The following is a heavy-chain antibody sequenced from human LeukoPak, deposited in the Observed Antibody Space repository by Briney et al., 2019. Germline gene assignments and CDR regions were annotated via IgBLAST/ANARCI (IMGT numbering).Heavy chain of an antibody. Sequence: AASVKVSCKASGYTFTSYYMHWVRQAPGQGLEWMGLINPNGVITSYAQKFQGRVTMTRDTSTSTHYMELSSLRSEDTAVYYCGGGGGEREGKKKFDYWGQGTLVTVSS. V-gene: IGHV1-46*01. J-gene: IGHJ4*02. CDR1: GYTFTSYY. CDR3: GGGGGEREGKKKFDY. D-gene: IGHD3-16*01. CDR2: INPNGVIT.